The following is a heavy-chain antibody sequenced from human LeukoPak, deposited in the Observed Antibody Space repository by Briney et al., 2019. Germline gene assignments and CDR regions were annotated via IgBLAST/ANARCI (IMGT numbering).Heavy chain of an antibody. V-gene: IGHV4-39*01. CDR1: GGSISSSSYY. CDR2: IYYSGST. D-gene: IGHD5-18*01. CDR3: ARRGYSYDYFDY. J-gene: IGHJ4*02. Sequence: TSETLSLTCTVSGGSISSSSYYWGWIRQPPGKGLEWIGSIYYSGSTYYNPSLKSRVTISVDTSKNQFSLKLSSVTAADTAVYYCARRGYSYDYFDYWGQGTLVTVSS.